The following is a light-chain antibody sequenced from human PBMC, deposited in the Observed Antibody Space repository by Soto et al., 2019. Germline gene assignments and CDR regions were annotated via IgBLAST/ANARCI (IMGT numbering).Light chain of an antibody. Sequence: EIVLIQSPARLSLSPGERATLSCRASQSVNSNLAWYQHKPGQAPRLLIYDASNRATGIPARFSGSGSGTDFTLTVSSVEPEDFAVYYCQHGSDWPPFTFGQGTRLE. CDR2: DAS. CDR3: QHGSDWPPFT. CDR1: QSVNSN. V-gene: IGKV3-11*01. J-gene: IGKJ5*01.